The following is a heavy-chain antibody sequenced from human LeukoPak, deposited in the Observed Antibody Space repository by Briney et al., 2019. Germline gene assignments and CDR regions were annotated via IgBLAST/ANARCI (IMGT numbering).Heavy chain of an antibody. Sequence: SETLSLTCAVYGGSFSGYYWSWIRQPPGKGLEWIGEINHSGSTNYNPSLKSRVTISVDTSKNQFSLKLSSVTAADTAVYYCARAGSYDFWSGCYTGWFDPWGQGTLVTVSS. CDR3: ARAGSYDFWSGCYTGWFDP. CDR2: INHSGST. V-gene: IGHV4-34*01. J-gene: IGHJ5*02. CDR1: GGSFSGYY. D-gene: IGHD3-3*01.